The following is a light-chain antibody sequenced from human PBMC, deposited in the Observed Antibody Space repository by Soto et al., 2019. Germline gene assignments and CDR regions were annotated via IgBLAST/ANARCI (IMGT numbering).Light chain of an antibody. CDR1: QGISRW. CDR2: GAS. Sequence: DFQMTQSPSFVSASVGDRVTITCRASQGISRWLAWYQQRLGKAPELLIYGASSLQSGDPSRFNGSGSGTEFTLTISSLKPEDFATYYCKHANSFPLTFGQGTRLEIK. J-gene: IGKJ5*01. CDR3: KHANSFPLT. V-gene: IGKV1-12*01.